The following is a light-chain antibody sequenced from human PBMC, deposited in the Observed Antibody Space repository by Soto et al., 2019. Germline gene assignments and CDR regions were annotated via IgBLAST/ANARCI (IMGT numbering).Light chain of an antibody. V-gene: IGLV2-14*01. Sequence: QSVLAQPASVSGSPGQSITISCTGSTSDVGAYNYVSWYKHHPGQAPQLMIYEVSNRPSGVSNRFSGSKSGNTASLTISGLQADDAGDYYCSSKTGSSSPFVFGTGTKVT. CDR1: TSDVGAYNY. J-gene: IGLJ1*01. CDR2: EVS. CDR3: SSKTGSSSPFV.